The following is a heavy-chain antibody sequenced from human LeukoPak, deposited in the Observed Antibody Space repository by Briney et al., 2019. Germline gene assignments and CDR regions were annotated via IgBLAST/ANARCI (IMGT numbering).Heavy chain of an antibody. CDR1: GFTLGDYA. CDR2: IRSKAYGGTT. Sequence: GGPLRLSCTASGFTLGDYAMSWVRQAPGKGLEWVGFIRSKAYGGTTEYAASVKGRFTISRDDSKSFAYLQMNSLKTEDTAVYYCTRDPRGSYGPDAFDIWGQGTMVTVSS. V-gene: IGHV3-49*04. CDR3: TRDPRGSYGPDAFDI. D-gene: IGHD1-26*01. J-gene: IGHJ3*02.